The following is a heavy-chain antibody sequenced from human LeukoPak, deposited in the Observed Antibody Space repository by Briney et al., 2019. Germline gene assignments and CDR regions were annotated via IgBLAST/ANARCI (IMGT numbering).Heavy chain of an antibody. J-gene: IGHJ6*02. D-gene: IGHD3-22*01. CDR2: MNPNSGNT. Sequence: RASVKVSCKASGYTFTSYDINWVRQATGQGLEWMGWMNPNSGNTGYAQKFQGRVTMTRNTSISTAYMELSSLRSEDTAVYYCARPYYYDSSKIYYYGMDVWGQGTTVTVSS. CDR1: GYTFTSYD. CDR3: ARPYYYDSSKIYYYGMDV. V-gene: IGHV1-8*01.